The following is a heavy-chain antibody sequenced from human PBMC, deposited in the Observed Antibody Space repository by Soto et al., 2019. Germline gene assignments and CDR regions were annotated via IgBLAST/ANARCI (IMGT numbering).Heavy chain of an antibody. Sequence: GASVKVSCKASGGTFSSYAISWVRQAPGQGLEWMGGIIPIFGTANYAQKFQGRVTITADESTSTAYMELSSLRSEDTAVYYCARDGGGIVLVPAANEGYWFDPWGQGTLVTVSS. V-gene: IGHV1-69*13. D-gene: IGHD2-2*01. J-gene: IGHJ5*02. CDR2: IIPIFGTA. CDR3: ARDGGGIVLVPAANEGYWFDP. CDR1: GGTFSSYA.